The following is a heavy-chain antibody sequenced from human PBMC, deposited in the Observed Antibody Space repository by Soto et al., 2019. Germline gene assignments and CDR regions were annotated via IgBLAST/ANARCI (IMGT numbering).Heavy chain of an antibody. D-gene: IGHD7-27*01. CDR3: ARIGWGGDS. CDR1: GGSVRTGSYH. V-gene: IGHV4-61*01. Sequence: QVHLQESGPGRVKPSETLSLTCSVSGGSVRTGSYHWSWIRQPPGKGLEWIGFIPNNGSPDYNPSLKSRVVVSIDRTKNQFSLKVNSVTAADTAVYFCARIGWGGDSWGQGTLVTVSS. J-gene: IGHJ4*02. CDR2: IPNNGSP.